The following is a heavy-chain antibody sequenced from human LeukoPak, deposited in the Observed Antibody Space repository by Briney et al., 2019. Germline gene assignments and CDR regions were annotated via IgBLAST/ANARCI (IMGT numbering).Heavy chain of an antibody. CDR2: INPNSGGT. D-gene: IGHD6-19*01. CDR3: ARVPSEQWLVSWFDP. Sequence: ASVKVSCKASGYTFTGYYMHWVRQAPGQGLEWMGWINPNSGGTNYAQKLQGRVTMTTDTSTSTAYMELRSLRSDDTAVYYCARVPSEQWLVSWFDPWGQGTLVTVSS. V-gene: IGHV1-2*02. J-gene: IGHJ5*02. CDR1: GYTFTGYY.